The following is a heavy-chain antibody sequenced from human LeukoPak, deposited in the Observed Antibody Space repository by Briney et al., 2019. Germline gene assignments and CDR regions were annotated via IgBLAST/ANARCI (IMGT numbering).Heavy chain of an antibody. CDR2: ISGSGGTV. CDR3: AREAWGNGDY. V-gene: IGHV3-11*01. D-gene: IGHD1-26*01. CDR1: GFRIGDYY. Sequence: GGSLRLSCAASGFRIGDYYMSWIRQAPGKGLECISFISGSGGTVRYADSVKGRFTISRDNAENSLYLQMNSLRVEDTAVYYCAREAWGNGDYWRQVTLVTVSS. J-gene: IGHJ4*02.